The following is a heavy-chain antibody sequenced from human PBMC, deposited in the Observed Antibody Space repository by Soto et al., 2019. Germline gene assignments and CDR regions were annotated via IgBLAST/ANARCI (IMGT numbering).Heavy chain of an antibody. V-gene: IGHV1-69*14. J-gene: IGHJ4*02. CDR1: GGDFKNYG. CDR2: IVAVFGSA. CDR3: AREIAATGFHF. Sequence: QVQLVQSGAEVKKPGSSVKVSCKTSGGDFKNYGVSWVRQAPGQGLEWMGEIVAVFGSAKYGQIFQGRVTITADNLTSTTYMELSGLKPEDTAIYYCAREIAATGFHFWGQGTLVIVSS. D-gene: IGHD3-9*01.